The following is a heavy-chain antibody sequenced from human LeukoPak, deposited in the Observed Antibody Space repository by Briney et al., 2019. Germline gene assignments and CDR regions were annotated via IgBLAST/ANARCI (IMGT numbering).Heavy chain of an antibody. Sequence: SETLSLTCTVSGGSISSYYWSWIRQPPGKGLEWIGYIYYSGSTNYNPSLKSRVTISVDTSKNQFSLKLSSVTAADTAVYYCARHQGLSTFDIWGQGTMVTVSS. D-gene: IGHD3/OR15-3a*01. J-gene: IGHJ3*02. V-gene: IGHV4-59*08. CDR3: ARHQGLSTFDI. CDR1: GGSISSYY. CDR2: IYYSGST.